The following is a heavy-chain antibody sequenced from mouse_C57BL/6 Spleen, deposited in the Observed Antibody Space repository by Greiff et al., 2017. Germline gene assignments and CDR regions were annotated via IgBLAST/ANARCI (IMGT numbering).Heavy chain of an antibody. Sequence: QVQLQQPGAELVKPGASVKLSCKASGYTFTSYWMQWVKQRPGQGLEWIGEIDPSDSYTNYNQKFKGKATLTVDTSSSTAYMQLSSLTSEDSAVYYCARSPRLGAMDYWGQGTSVTVSS. V-gene: IGHV1-50*01. CDR1: GYTFTSYW. CDR3: ARSPRLGAMDY. D-gene: IGHD1-2*01. J-gene: IGHJ4*01. CDR2: IDPSDSYT.